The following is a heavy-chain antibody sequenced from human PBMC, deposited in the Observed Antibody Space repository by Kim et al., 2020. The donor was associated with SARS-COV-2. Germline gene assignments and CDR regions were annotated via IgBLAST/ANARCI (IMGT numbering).Heavy chain of an antibody. J-gene: IGHJ5*02. CDR1: GYTFTGYY. Sequence: ASVKVSCKASGYTFTGYYMHWVRQAPGQGLEWMGWINPNSGGTNYAQKFQGWVTMTRDTSISTAYMELSRLRSDDTAVYYCARGGLSGWFGGTLDLNWFDPWGQGTLVTVSS. V-gene: IGHV1-2*04. CDR3: ARGGLSGWFGGTLDLNWFDP. D-gene: IGHD3-10*01. CDR2: INPNSGGT.